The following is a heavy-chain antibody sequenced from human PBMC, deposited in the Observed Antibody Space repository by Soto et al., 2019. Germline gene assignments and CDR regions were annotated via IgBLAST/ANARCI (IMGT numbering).Heavy chain of an antibody. D-gene: IGHD3-16*01. Sequence: EVQLVESGGGLVQPGVSLRLSCAASGFTFSSYCLHWARQAPGKGLVWVSRIKYAESDRGYADSVKGRFTISRDNAKNTLYLHMNSLRAEDTAVYFCVRGVMGHYGIDVWGQGTTVSVSS. J-gene: IGHJ6*02. CDR2: IKYAESDR. CDR3: VRGVMGHYGIDV. CDR1: GFTFSSYC. V-gene: IGHV3-74*01.